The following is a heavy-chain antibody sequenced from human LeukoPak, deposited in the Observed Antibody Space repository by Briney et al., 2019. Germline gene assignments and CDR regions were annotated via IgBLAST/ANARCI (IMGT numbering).Heavy chain of an antibody. D-gene: IGHD2-15*01. CDR1: GGSISSYY. CDR2: IYHSGST. Sequence: SETLSLTCTVSGGSISSYYWSWIRQPPGKGLEWIGYIYHSGSTNYNPSLKSRVTISVDTSKNQFSLKLSSVTAADTAVYYCARIYCSGVSCYMDYWGQGTLVTVSS. J-gene: IGHJ4*02. CDR3: ARIYCSGVSCYMDY. V-gene: IGHV4-59*01.